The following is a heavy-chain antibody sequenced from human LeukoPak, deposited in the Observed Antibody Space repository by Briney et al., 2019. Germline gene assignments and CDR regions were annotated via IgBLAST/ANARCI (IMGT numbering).Heavy chain of an antibody. Sequence: NASQTLSLTCTVSGGSISSCGYCWSWIRPHPGKGLEWIGYIYYSGSTNYNLSLKSRVTISVATSKNHLSLKPISATAAAASGCYCARGGRRYYFDYWGQGTLVTVSS. CDR2: IYYSGST. J-gene: IGHJ4*02. V-gene: IGHV4-61*03. CDR1: GGSISSCGYC. CDR3: ARGGRRYYFDY. D-gene: IGHD2-15*01.